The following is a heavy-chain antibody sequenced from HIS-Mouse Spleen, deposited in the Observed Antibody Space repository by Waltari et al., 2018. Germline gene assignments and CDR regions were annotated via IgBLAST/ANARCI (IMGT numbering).Heavy chain of an antibody. V-gene: IGHV4-39*07. D-gene: IGHD6-13*01. CDR2: IYYSGST. Sequence: QLQLQESGPGLVKPSETLSLTCPVSGGSISMSSHYLGWIRQPPGKGLEWIGSIYYSGSTYYNPSLKSRVTISVDTSKNQFSLKLSSVTAADTAVYYCAREIPYSSSWYDWYFDLWGRGTLVTVSS. J-gene: IGHJ2*01. CDR1: GGSISMSSHY. CDR3: AREIPYSSSWYDWYFDL.